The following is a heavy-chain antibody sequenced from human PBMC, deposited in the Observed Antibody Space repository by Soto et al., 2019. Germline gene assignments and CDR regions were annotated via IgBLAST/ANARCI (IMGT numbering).Heavy chain of an antibody. J-gene: IGHJ5*02. CDR1: CGSISSGGYY. Sequence: SETLSLTCTVSCGSISSGGYYWSWIRQDPGKGLEWIGYIYYSGSTYYNPSLKSRVTISVDTSKNQFSLKLSSVTAADTALYYCARDQGYCSSTSCYSVNWFDPWGQGTLVTVSS. V-gene: IGHV4-31*03. CDR3: ARDQGYCSSTSCYSVNWFDP. D-gene: IGHD2-2*01. CDR2: IYYSGST.